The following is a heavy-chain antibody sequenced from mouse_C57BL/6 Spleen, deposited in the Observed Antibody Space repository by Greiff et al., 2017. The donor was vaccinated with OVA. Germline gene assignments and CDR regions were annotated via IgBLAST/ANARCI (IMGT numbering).Heavy chain of an antibody. J-gene: IGHJ4*01. CDR3: AKGGYYYGSSLLYAMDY. V-gene: IGHV1-82*01. D-gene: IGHD1-1*01. CDR2: IYPGDGDT. CDR1: GYAFSSSW. Sequence: QVQLQQSGPELVKPGASVKISCKASGYAFSSSWMNWVKQRPGKGLEWIGRIYPGDGDTNYNGKFKGKATLTADKSSSTAYMELRGLTSEDSAVYFCAKGGYYYGSSLLYAMDYWGQGTSVTVSS.